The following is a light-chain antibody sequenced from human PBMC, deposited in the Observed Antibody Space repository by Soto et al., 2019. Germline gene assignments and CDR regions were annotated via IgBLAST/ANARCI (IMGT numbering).Light chain of an antibody. CDR2: GAS. Sequence: IVVTHSPGTLSLSPGERATLSCRASQTGSNSYLAWYQQKSGQAPRLLIYGASTRATGITARFSGSGSGTEFTLTITSLQSEDSAVYYCQQYNNWPPWTFGQGTRLEIK. CDR3: QQYNNWPPWT. V-gene: IGKV3-15*01. CDR1: QTGSNSY. J-gene: IGKJ5*01.